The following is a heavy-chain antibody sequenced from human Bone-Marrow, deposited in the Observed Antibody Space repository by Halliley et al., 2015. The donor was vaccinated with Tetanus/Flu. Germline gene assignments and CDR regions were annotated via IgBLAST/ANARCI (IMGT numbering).Heavy chain of an antibody. CDR2: ISPYNGNT. D-gene: IGHD6-19*01. CDR3: ARQYWLGRPFAY. J-gene: IGHJ4*02. CDR1: GYTFTNYG. V-gene: IGHV1-18*04. Sequence: QLVQSGGEVKKPGASVKVSCKTSGYTFTNYGFSWVRQAPGQGLEWMGWISPYNGNTNYAQNLQGRVTMTRDTSTNTTYMELRSLRSDDTAVYYWARQYWLGRPFAYWGQGTLVPVSS.